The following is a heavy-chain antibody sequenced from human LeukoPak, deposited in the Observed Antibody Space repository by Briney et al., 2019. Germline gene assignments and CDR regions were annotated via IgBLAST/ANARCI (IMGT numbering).Heavy chain of an antibody. D-gene: IGHD2-21*02. CDR2: ISYDGSNK. Sequence: PGGSLRLSCAASGFTFSSYAMHWVRQAPGNGLEWVAVISYDGSNKYYADSVKGRFTISRDNSKKTLYLQMNSLRAEDTAVYYCARGDCYFDYWGQGTLVTVSS. CDR3: ARGDCYFDY. CDR1: GFTFSSYA. J-gene: IGHJ4*02. V-gene: IGHV3-30-3*01.